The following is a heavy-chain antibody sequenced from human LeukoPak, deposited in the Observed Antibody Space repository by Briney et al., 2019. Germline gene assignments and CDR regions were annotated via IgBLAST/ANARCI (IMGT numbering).Heavy chain of an antibody. V-gene: IGHV3-48*01. D-gene: IGHD3-22*01. CDR2: ISSSSSTI. CDR3: ARDAEGYYDSSGYFSDAFDI. Sequence: GGSLRLSCAASGFTFSSYSMNWVRQAPGKGLEWVSYISSSSSTIYYADSVKGRFTISRDNVKNSLYLQMNSLRAEDTAVYYCARDAEGYYDSSGYFSDAFDIWGQGTMVTVSS. CDR1: GFTFSSYS. J-gene: IGHJ3*02.